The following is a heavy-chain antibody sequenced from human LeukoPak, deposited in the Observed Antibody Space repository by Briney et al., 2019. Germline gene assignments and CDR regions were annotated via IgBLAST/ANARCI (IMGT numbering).Heavy chain of an antibody. CDR1: GGSISSYY. D-gene: IGHD5-18*01. J-gene: IGHJ4*02. Sequence: SETLSLTCTVSGGSISSYYWSWIRQPPGKGLEWIGYIYYSGSTNYNPSLKSRVTISVDTSKNQFSLKLSSVTAADTAVYYCARAGYSYGLLRYWGQGTLVTVSS. CDR3: ARAGYSYGLLRY. CDR2: IYYSGST. V-gene: IGHV4-59*01.